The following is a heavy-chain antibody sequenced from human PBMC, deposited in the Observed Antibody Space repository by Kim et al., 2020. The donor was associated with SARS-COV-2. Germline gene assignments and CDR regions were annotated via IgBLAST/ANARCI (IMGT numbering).Heavy chain of an antibody. CDR1: GGSISSSSYY. V-gene: IGHV4-39*01. Sequence: SETLSLTCTVSGGSISSSSYYWGWIRQPPGKGLEWIGSIYYSGSTYSNPSLKSRVTISVDTSKNQFSLKLSSVTAADTAVYDCASQPYYYGSGSYYNHLWGRGTMVTVSS. J-gene: IGHJ3*01. CDR3: ASQPYYYGSGSYYNHL. D-gene: IGHD3-10*01. CDR2: IYYSGST.